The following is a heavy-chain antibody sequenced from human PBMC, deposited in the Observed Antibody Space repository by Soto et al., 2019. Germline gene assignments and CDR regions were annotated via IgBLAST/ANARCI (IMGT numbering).Heavy chain of an antibody. CDR1: GGSFSSYY. CDR3: ARSYSSPFDP. V-gene: IGHV4-34*01. D-gene: IGHD6-13*01. Sequence: QVQLQQWGAGLLKPSETLSLTCAVYGGSFSSYYWNWIGQPPGKGLEWIGEVTQSGTTNYNPSLKSRVTMSVDTSKNQFSLKLISVTAADTAVYYCARSYSSPFDPWGQGTLVTVSS. J-gene: IGHJ5*02. CDR2: VTQSGTT.